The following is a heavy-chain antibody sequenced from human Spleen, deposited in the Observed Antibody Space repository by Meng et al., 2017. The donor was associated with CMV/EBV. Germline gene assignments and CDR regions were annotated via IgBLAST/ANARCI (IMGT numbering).Heavy chain of an antibody. CDR2: IIPIFGTA. J-gene: IGHJ4*02. V-gene: IGHV1-69*05. D-gene: IGHD2-2*02. Sequence: IGWVRQATGQGLEWMGGIIPIFGTANYAQKFQGRVTITTDQSTSTAYMELSSLRSEDTAVYYCARVGYCSGTSCYTGDYSSSRHFDYWGQGTLVTVSS. CDR3: ARVGYCSGTSCYTGDYSSSRHFDY.